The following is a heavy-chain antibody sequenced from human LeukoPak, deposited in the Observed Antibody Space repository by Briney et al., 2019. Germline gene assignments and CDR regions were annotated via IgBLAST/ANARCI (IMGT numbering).Heavy chain of an antibody. V-gene: IGHV1-18*01. D-gene: IGHD1-26*01. CDR1: GYSFTSYG. J-gene: IGHJ4*02. CDR2: ISAYNGNT. Sequence: ASVKVSCKACGYSFTSYGISWVRQAPGQGLEWMGWISAYNGNTNYAQKLQGRVTMTTDTSTSTAYTELMSLRSDDTAVYYGERDERVGARVVDYWGQGTLVTVSS. CDR3: ERDERVGARVVDY.